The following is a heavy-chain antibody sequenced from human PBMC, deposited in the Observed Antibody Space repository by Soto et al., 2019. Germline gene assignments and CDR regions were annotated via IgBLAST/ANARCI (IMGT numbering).Heavy chain of an antibody. CDR1: GFTFSSYW. CDR2: IKQDGSEK. V-gene: IGHV3-7*05. J-gene: IGHJ6*02. D-gene: IGHD2-2*01. CDR3: ARDRAYIVVVPLRLDGMDV. Sequence: EVQLVESGGGLVQPGGSLRLSCAASGFTFSSYWMSWVRQAPGKGLEWVANIKQDGSEKYYVDSVKGRFTSSRDNAKNSLYLQMNSLRAEDTAVYYCARDRAYIVVVPLRLDGMDVWGQGTTVTVSS.